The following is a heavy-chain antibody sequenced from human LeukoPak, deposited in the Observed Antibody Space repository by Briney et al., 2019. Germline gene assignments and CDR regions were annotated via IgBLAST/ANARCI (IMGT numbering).Heavy chain of an antibody. V-gene: IGHV3-7*03. J-gene: IGHJ4*02. CDR3: ARDRGNTGYDELDY. CDR1: GFTFRSYW. Sequence: TGGSLRLSCTASGFTFRSYWMTWVRQAPGKGLEWVANIKPDGSEKNYVDSVKGRFTMSRDNAMNSLYPQMNSLRAEDTAVYYCARDRGNTGYDELDYWGQGTLVTVSS. CDR2: IKPDGSEK. D-gene: IGHD5-12*01.